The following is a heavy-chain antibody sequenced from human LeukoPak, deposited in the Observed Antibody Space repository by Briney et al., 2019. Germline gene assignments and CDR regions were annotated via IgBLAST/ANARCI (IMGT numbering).Heavy chain of an antibody. D-gene: IGHD2/OR15-2a*01. J-gene: IGHJ3*02. Sequence: ASVKVSCKASGGTFSSYDFTFTSYAISWVRQAPGQGLEWLGGIIPIYGRANYAQKFQGRVTITADESTRTVTMQLSSLRSEDTAVYYCAGLFCDNSNDAFDIWGQETVVTVS. CDR2: IIPIYGRA. CDR1: GGTFSSYDFTFTSYA. V-gene: IGHV1-69*13. CDR3: AGLFCDNSNDAFDI.